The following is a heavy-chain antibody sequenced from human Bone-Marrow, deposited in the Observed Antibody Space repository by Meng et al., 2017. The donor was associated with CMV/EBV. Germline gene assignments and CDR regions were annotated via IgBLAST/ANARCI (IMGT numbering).Heavy chain of an antibody. V-gene: IGHV4-39*07. CDR1: GGSISSSSYY. D-gene: IGHD1-7*01. Sequence: SCTVSGGSISSSSYYWGWIRQPPGKGLEWIGSIYYSGSTYYNPSLKSRVTISVDTSKNQFSLKLSSVTAADTAVYYCARDGTGTTYWDYGMDVWGQGTTVTVSS. CDR2: IYYSGST. CDR3: ARDGTGTTYWDYGMDV. J-gene: IGHJ6*02.